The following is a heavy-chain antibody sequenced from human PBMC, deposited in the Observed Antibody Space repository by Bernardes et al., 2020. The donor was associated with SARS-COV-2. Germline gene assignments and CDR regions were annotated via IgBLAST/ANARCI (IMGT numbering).Heavy chain of an antibody. V-gene: IGHV3-15*01. CDR3: TTGPLYYGPIDY. J-gene: IGHJ4*02. D-gene: IGHD1-26*01. Sequence: GGSLRLSCAASGFTFSNDWMSWVRQAPGKGLAWVGRIKSKTDGGTTDYAAPVKGRFTISRDDSKNTLYLQMNSLKTEDTAVYYCTTGPLYYGPIDYWGQGTLVTGSS. CDR2: IKSKTDGGTT. CDR1: GFTFSNDW.